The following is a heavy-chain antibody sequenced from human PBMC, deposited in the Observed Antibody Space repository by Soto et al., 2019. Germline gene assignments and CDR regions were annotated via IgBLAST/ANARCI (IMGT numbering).Heavy chain of an antibody. CDR2: INAGNGNT. J-gene: IGHJ5*02. CDR1: GYTFTSYA. Sequence: VKVSCKASGYTFTSYAMHWVRQAPGQRLEWMGWINAGNGNTKYSQKFQGRVTITRDTSASTAYMELSSLRSEDTAVYYCARVGEVVVVPAAIGPNNWFDPWGQGTLVTVS. D-gene: IGHD2-2*01. V-gene: IGHV1-3*01. CDR3: ARVGEVVVVPAAIGPNNWFDP.